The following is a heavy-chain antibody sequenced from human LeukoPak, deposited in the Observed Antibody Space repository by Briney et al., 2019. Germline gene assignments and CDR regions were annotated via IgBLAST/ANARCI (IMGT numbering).Heavy chain of an antibody. D-gene: IGHD3-10*01. CDR2: INPNSGDT. Sequence: ASVKVSCKTSGYTFTGYYMHWVRQAPGQGLEWMGWINPNSGDTDYSENFQGRVTMTRDTSINTAYMELSGLRSDDTAVYYCASSPRGTEYFHHWGQGTLVTVSS. J-gene: IGHJ1*01. CDR1: GYTFTGYY. CDR3: ASSPRGTEYFHH. V-gene: IGHV1-2*02.